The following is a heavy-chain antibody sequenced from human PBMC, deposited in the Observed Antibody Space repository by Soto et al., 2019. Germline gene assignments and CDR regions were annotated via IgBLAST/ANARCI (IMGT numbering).Heavy chain of an antibody. J-gene: IGHJ4*02. Sequence: GGSLRLSCAASGFTFRNYGMHWVRQAPGKGLEWVAVISHDGIKKYYADSVKGRFTISRDNSKNTLYLQMNSLRTEDTAVYYCARALDFWSAYFDYWGQGSLVTVSS. V-gene: IGHV3-30*03. CDR2: ISHDGIKK. CDR1: GFTFRNYG. D-gene: IGHD3-3*01. CDR3: ARALDFWSAYFDY.